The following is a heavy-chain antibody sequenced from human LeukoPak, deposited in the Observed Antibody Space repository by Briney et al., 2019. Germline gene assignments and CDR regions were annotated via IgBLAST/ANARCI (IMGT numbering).Heavy chain of an antibody. CDR2: LYSDSRT. CDR3: ARGPTLGYGDMYFDY. D-gene: IGHD3-16*01. J-gene: IGHJ4*02. Sequence: GGSLTLSWVVAGFSVSSNYMAWVRQAPGKGLEWVSVLYSDSRTYYADFVKGRFTISRDNSKNTVYLQMSSLRAEDTAVYYCARGPTLGYGDMYFDYWGQGTLVTASS. CDR1: GFSVSSNY. V-gene: IGHV3-53*01.